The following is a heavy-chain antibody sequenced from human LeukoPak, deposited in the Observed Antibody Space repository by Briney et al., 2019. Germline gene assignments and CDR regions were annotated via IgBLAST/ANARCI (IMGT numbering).Heavy chain of an antibody. D-gene: IGHD3-9*01. V-gene: IGHV4-39*07. CDR1: GGSISSSSYY. J-gene: IGHJ4*02. Sequence: SETLSLTCTVSGGSISSSSYYWGWIRQPPGKGLEWIGSIYYRGSAYYNPSLKSRVTISVDTSKNQFSLKLSSVTAADTAVYFCARVRVIDWGSSYFDYWGQGNLVTVSS. CDR3: ARVRVIDWGSSYFDY. CDR2: IYYRGSA.